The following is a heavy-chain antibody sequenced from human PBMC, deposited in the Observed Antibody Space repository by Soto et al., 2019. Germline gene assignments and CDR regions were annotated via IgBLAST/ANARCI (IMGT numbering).Heavy chain of an antibody. CDR3: ASDLSGRADV. J-gene: IGHJ6*02. CDR2: MNEDGGTT. D-gene: IGHD3-10*01. V-gene: IGHV3-74*02. Sequence: EVQLVESGGGLVRPGGSLRLSCAASGFTVSSYWMHWVRQAPGKGLVWVSRMNEDGGTTDYAASVKGRSTISRDNANNTLYLQMNSLRVEDTAVYYCASDLSGRADVWGQGTTVTVSS. CDR1: GFTVSSYW.